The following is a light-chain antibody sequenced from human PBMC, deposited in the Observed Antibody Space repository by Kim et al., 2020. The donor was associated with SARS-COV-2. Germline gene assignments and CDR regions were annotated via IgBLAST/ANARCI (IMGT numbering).Light chain of an antibody. CDR1: QSVSSY. Sequence: EIVLTQSPATLSLSPGERATLSCRASQSVSSYLAWYQQKPGQAPRLLIYDASNRATGIPARFSGSGSGTDFTLTISSLEPEDFAVYYCQQRNTWPPYTLGQGTKLEI. CDR3: QQRNTWPPYT. CDR2: DAS. J-gene: IGKJ2*01. V-gene: IGKV3-11*01.